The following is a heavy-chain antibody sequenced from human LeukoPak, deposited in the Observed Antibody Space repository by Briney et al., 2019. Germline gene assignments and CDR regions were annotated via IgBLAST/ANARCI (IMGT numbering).Heavy chain of an antibody. CDR3: ARDLNREDFDY. J-gene: IGHJ4*02. CDR2: IWLDGSAT. D-gene: IGHD1-14*01. Sequence: PGKSLRLSCAASGFDFGSYDMHWVRQAPGKGLEWVAIIWLDGSATYYGDSVKGRSTVSRDNSNNTLYLQMNSLRVEDTAVYYCARDLNREDFDYWGQGTLVAVSS. V-gene: IGHV3-33*01. CDR1: GFDFGSYD.